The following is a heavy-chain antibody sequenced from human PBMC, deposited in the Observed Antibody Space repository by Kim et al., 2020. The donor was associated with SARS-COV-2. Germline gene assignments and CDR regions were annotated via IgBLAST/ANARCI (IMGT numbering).Heavy chain of an antibody. J-gene: IGHJ6*02. CDR2: INAGNGNT. Sequence: ASVKVSCKASGYTFTSYAMHWVRQAPGQRLEWMGWINAGNGNTEYSQKFQGRVTITRDTSATTAYMELSSLRSEDTAVYYCARDGAGGSGSYYNVVYYAMDVWGQGTTVTVSS. V-gene: IGHV1-3*01. CDR3: ARDGAGGSGSYYNVVYYAMDV. CDR1: GYTFTSYA. D-gene: IGHD3-10*01.